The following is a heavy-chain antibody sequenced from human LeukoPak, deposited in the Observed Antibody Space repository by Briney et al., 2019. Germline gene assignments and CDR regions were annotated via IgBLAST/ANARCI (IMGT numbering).Heavy chain of an antibody. CDR2: ISSVGKDG. D-gene: IGHD2-21*02. CDR3: TKDFSTVVVVTATFDH. CDR1: GFTFCSFG. V-gene: IGHV3-30*18. Sequence: GGPLRLSCAVSGFTFCSFGVHWVPGAPGKGGEGGAVISSVGKDGYYAVSVKGRFTISRYNSKNILFLKITSQSLEDTAIYYGTKDFSTVVVVTATFDHWGQGSLVTVSS. J-gene: IGHJ4*02.